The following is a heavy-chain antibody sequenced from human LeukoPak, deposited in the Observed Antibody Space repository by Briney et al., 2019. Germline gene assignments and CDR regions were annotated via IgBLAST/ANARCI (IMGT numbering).Heavy chain of an antibody. CDR2: FDPEDGET. CDR3: ARDGRPPPPHYDILTGYYMA. J-gene: IGHJ5*02. D-gene: IGHD3-9*01. Sequence: ASVKVSCKVSGYTLTELSMHWVRQAPGKGLEWMGGFDPEDGETIYAQKFQGRVTMTRDTSTSTVYMELSSLRSEDTAVYYCARDGRPPPPHYDILTGYYMAWGQGTLVTVSS. V-gene: IGHV1-24*01. CDR1: GYTLTELS.